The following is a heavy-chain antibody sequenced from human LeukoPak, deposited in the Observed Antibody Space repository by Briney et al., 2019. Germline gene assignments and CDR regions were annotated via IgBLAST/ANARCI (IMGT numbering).Heavy chain of an antibody. CDR2: IFSSGTT. CDR1: GASISSGGSY. Sequence: PSETLSPTRTLSGASISSGGSYCNWIRQLPGKGLEWIGYIFSSGTTYYSPSLKSRVAISADMSKNQFSLKLNSVTAADTAVYYCASIPHNTSGFDYWGQGTLVTVSS. CDR3: ASIPHNTSGFDY. J-gene: IGHJ4*02. V-gene: IGHV4-31*03. D-gene: IGHD2-21*01.